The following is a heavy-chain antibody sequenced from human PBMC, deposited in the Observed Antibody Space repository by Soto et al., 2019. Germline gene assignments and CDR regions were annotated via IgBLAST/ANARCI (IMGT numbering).Heavy chain of an antibody. V-gene: IGHV1-69*02. CDR2: IIPILGIA. Sequence: QVQLVQSGAEVKKPGSSVKVSCKASGGTFSSYTISWVRQAPGQGLEWMGRIIPILGIANYSQKFQGRVTITADKSTTPSYMELSSLRSEDTAVYYCARAPTVTAPLDYLGQGTLVTVSS. CDR3: ARAPTVTAPLDY. CDR1: GGTFSSYT. J-gene: IGHJ4*02. D-gene: IGHD4-17*01.